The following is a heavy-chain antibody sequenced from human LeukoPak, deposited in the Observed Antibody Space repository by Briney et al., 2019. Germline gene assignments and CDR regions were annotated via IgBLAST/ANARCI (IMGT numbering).Heavy chain of an antibody. J-gene: IGHJ6*02. D-gene: IGHD6-13*01. CDR2: ISGSGGST. CDR3: AKARIAAAGPYYYYGMDV. Sequence: GGSLRLSCAASGFTFSSYAMSWVRQAPGKGLEWVSAISGSGGSTYYADSVKGRFTISRDNSKNTLYLQMNSLRAEDTAVYHCAKARIAAAGPYYYYGMDVWGQGTTVTVSS. CDR1: GFTFSSYA. V-gene: IGHV3-23*01.